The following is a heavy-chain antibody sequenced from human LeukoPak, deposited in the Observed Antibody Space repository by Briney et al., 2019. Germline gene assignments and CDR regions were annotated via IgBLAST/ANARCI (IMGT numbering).Heavy chain of an antibody. D-gene: IGHD6-25*01. V-gene: IGHV3-23*01. J-gene: IGHJ3*02. CDR2: ISGSGGST. CDR1: GLTFSTYG. CDR3: AKDRGTSLCDAFDI. Sequence: GGSLRRSCAASGLTFSTYGISWVRQAPGKGLEWVSVISGSGGSTYYAESVKGRFTISRDNSKNTLYLQMNSLRAEDTAIYYCAKDRGTSLCDAFDIWGQGTMVTVSS.